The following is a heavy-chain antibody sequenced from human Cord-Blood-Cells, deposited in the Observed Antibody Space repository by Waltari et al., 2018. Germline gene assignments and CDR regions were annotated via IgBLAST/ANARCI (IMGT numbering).Heavy chain of an antibody. CDR2: IYYSGST. Sequence: QLQLQESGPGLVKPSETLSLTCTVSGGSISSSSYYWGWIAQPPGKGLEWIGSIYYSGSTYYNPSLKSRVTISVDTSKNQFSLKLSSVNAADTAVYYCARHGYDIVVVPASDLYYFDYWGQGTLVTVSS. J-gene: IGHJ4*02. D-gene: IGHD2-2*01. V-gene: IGHV4-39*01. CDR1: GGSISSSSYY. CDR3: ARHGYDIVVVPASDLYYFDY.